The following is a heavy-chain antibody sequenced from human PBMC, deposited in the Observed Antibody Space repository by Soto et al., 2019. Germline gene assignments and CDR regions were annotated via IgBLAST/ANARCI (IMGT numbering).Heavy chain of an antibody. CDR1: GYTFFAYY. J-gene: IGHJ4*02. D-gene: IGHD3-10*01. Sequence: VQLIQSGTEVKKSGASVKISCQASGYTFFAYYMNWVRQAPGQGLEWMGMINPSGGTATYAQRFRDRLTVTRDTAARTVYMELRTLRPEYTAVYYCARGDASSGTYWFDYWGQGTLVTASA. CDR2: INPSGGTA. CDR3: ARGDASSGTYWFDY. V-gene: IGHV1-46*01.